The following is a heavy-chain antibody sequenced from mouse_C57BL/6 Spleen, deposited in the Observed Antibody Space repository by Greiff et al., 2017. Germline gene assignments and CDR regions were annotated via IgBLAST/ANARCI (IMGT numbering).Heavy chain of an antibody. J-gene: IGHJ3*01. V-gene: IGHV1-50*01. D-gene: IGHD3-2*02. CDR1: GYTFTSYW. CDR3: ASFQAAQATWAY. Sequence: QVQLQQPGAELVKPGASVKLSCKASGYTFTSYWMQWVKQRPGQGLEWIGEIDPSDSYTNYNQKFKGKATLTVDTSSSTAYMQLSSLTSEDSAVYYCASFQAAQATWAYWGQGTLVTVSA. CDR2: IDPSDSYT.